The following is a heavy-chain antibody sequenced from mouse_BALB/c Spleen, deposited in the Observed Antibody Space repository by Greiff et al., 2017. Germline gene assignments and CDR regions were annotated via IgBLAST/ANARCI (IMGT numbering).Heavy chain of an antibody. J-gene: IGHJ3*01. CDR3: ATIITRGFAY. CDR2: ISYDGSN. V-gene: IGHV3-6*02. D-gene: IGHD2-4*01. CDR1: GFSFTSGYF. Sequence: EVQLVESGPGLVKPSQSLSLTCSVTGFSFTSGYFWNWIRQFPGNKLEWVGYISYDGSNNHNPSLKNRISITRDTSKNQFFLKLNSVTTEDTATYYCATIITRGFAYWGQGTLVTVSA.